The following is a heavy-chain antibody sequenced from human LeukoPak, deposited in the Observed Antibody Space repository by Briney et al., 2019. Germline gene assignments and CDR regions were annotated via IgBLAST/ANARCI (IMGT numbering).Heavy chain of an antibody. Sequence: KAGGSLRLSCAASGFTFSSYWMSWVRQAPGKGLEWVSSISSSSSYIYYADSVKGRFTISRDNAKNSLYLQMNSLRAEDTAVYYCARDYAVAGHYYGMDVWGQGTTVTVSS. J-gene: IGHJ6*02. D-gene: IGHD6-19*01. CDR3: ARDYAVAGHYYGMDV. CDR1: GFTFSSYW. V-gene: IGHV3-21*01. CDR2: ISSSSSYI.